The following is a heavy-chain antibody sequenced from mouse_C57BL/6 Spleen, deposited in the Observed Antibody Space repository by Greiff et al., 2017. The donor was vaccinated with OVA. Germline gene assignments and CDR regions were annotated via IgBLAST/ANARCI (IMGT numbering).Heavy chain of an antibody. D-gene: IGHD1-1*01. CDR1: GFNIKDYY. J-gene: IGHJ2*01. V-gene: IGHV14-2*01. Sequence: VQLQQSGAELVKPGASVKLSCTASGFNIKDYYMHWVKQRTEQGLEWIGRIDPEDGDTKYAPKFQGKATITADTSSNTAYLQLSSLTSEDTAVYYCARGYYYGSSTLYFDYWGQGTTLTVSS. CDR2: IDPEDGDT. CDR3: ARGYYYGSSTLYFDY.